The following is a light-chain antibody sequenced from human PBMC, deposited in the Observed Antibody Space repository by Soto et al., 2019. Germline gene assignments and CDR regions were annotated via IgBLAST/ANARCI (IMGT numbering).Light chain of an antibody. CDR1: SSDVGSYNL. J-gene: IGLJ1*01. V-gene: IGLV2-23*02. CDR3: YSYAGIGIYV. Sequence: QSALTQPASVSGSPGQSITISCTGSSSDVGSYNLVSWYQQHPGKAPKLMIYEVSERPSGVSNRFSGSKSGNTASLTISGLQAEDEADYYCYSYAGIGIYVFGTGTKVTVL. CDR2: EVS.